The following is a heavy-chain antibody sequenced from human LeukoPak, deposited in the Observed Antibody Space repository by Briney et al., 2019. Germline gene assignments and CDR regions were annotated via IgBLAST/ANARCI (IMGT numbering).Heavy chain of an antibody. CDR3: ARQRVNKWNNLWSFDY. D-gene: IGHD1/OR15-1a*01. CDR2: IYYTGST. J-gene: IGHJ4*02. CDR1: GGSISSYY. Sequence: SETLSLTCTVSGGSISSYYWSWIRQPPGKGLEWIGYIYYTGSTNYNPSLKSRVTISLDTSKNQFSLKLSSMTAADTAVYYCARQRVNKWNNLWSFDYWGQGTLVTVST. V-gene: IGHV4-59*08.